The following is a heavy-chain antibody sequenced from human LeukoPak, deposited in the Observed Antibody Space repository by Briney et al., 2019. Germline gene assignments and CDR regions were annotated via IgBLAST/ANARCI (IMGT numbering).Heavy chain of an antibody. V-gene: IGHV3-48*03. CDR3: ARVLSTVITFDY. J-gene: IGHJ4*02. CDR1: GFTFSSYE. D-gene: IGHD4-17*01. CDR2: ISSSGSNK. Sequence: GGSLRLSCAASGFTFSSYEINWVRQAPGKGLEWVSYISSSGSNKYYADSVKGRFTISRDNAKNSLYLQMNSLRAEDTAVYYCARVLSTVITFDYWGQGTLVTVSS.